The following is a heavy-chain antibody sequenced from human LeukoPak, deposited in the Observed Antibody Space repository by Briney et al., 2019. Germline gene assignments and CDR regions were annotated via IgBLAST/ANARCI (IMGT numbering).Heavy chain of an antibody. V-gene: IGHV4-59*01. CDR3: AREGAFDT. Sequence: SETLSLTCTVSGGSISSYYWSWIRQPPGKGLEWIGYTYYTGRTNYNPSLKSRLTISLDTSRNQFSLKLTSVTAADTALYYCAREGAFDTWGQGTMVTVSS. J-gene: IGHJ3*02. CDR1: GGSISSYY. CDR2: TYYTGRT.